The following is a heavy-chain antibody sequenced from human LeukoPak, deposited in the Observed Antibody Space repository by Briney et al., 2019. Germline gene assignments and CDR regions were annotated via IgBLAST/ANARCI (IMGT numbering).Heavy chain of an antibody. CDR1: GFTFSSYG. J-gene: IGHJ4*02. CDR2: IWYDGSNK. CDR3: ARDGSGSYYKFDY. V-gene: IGHV3-33*01. Sequence: GGSLRLSCAASGFTFSSYGMHWVRQAPGKGLEWVAVIWYDGSNKYYADSVKGRFTISRDNSKNTLYLQMNSLRAEDTAVYYCARDGSGSYYKFDYWGQGTLVTVSS. D-gene: IGHD3-10*01.